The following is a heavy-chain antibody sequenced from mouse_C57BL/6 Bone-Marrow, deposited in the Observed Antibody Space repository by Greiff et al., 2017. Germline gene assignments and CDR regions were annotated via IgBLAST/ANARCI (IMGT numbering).Heavy chain of an antibody. J-gene: IGHJ2*01. CDR1: GFTFSSYA. V-gene: IGHV5-4*03. Sequence: EVKVVESGGGLVKPGGSLKLSCAASGFTFSSYAMSWVRQTPEKRLEWVATISDGGSYTYYPDNVKGRFTISRDNAKNNLYLQMSHLKSEDTAMYYCASIYYYGRGDYWGQGTTLTVSS. D-gene: IGHD1-1*01. CDR3: ASIYYYGRGDY. CDR2: ISDGGSYT.